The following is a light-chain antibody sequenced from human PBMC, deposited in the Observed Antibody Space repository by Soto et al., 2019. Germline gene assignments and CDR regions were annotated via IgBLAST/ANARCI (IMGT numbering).Light chain of an antibody. CDR3: QQRSNWPRT. V-gene: IGKV3-11*01. CDR1: QAVGHY. Sequence: EIVLTQSPATLSLSPGERATLSCRASQAVGHYLAWYQQKPGQAPRLLIYDISYRATGIPARFTGSGSGTDFTLTISSREPEDFAVYYCQQRSNWPRTFGRGTKVEIK. CDR2: DIS. J-gene: IGKJ1*01.